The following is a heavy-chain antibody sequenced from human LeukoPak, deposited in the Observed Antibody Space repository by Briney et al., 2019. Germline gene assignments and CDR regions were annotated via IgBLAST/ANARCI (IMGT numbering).Heavy chain of an antibody. V-gene: IGHV1-24*01. CDR1: GYTLTELS. CDR3: AEWDVLRYFDWHRTYGMDV. CDR2: FDPEDGET. D-gene: IGHD3-9*01. J-gene: IGHJ6*02. Sequence: ASVKVSCKVSGYTLTELSMHWVRQSPGKGLEWMGGFDPEDGETIYAQKFQGRVTMTEDTSTDTAYMELSSLRSEDTAVYYCAEWDVLRYFDWHRTYGMDVRGQGTTVTVSS.